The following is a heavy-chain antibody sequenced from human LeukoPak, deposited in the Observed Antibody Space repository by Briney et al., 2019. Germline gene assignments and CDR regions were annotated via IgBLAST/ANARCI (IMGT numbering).Heavy chain of an antibody. D-gene: IGHD2-2*01. Sequence: SETLSLTCAVYGGSFSGYYWSWIRQPPGKGLEWIGEINHSGSTNYNPSLKSRVTISVDTSKNQFSLKLSSVTAADTAVYYCARRIGYCSSTSCLPYYYGMDVWGQGTTVTVSS. V-gene: IGHV4-34*01. J-gene: IGHJ6*02. CDR3: ARRIGYCSSTSCLPYYYGMDV. CDR1: GGSFSGYY. CDR2: INHSGST.